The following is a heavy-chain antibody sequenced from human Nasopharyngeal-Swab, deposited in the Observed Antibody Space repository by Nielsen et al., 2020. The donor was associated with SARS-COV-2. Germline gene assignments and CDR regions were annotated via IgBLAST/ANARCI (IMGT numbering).Heavy chain of an antibody. V-gene: IGHV1-18*04. CDR3: ARDPYSSTSCYECYYYGMDV. Sequence: ASVKVSCKASGYTFTSYGISWVRQAPGQGLEWMGWISAYNGNTNYAQKLQGRVTMTTDTSTSTAYMELRSVRSDDTAVYYCARDPYSSTSCYECYYYGMDVWGQGTTVTVSS. D-gene: IGHD2-2*01. CDR1: GYTFTSYG. CDR2: ISAYNGNT. J-gene: IGHJ6*02.